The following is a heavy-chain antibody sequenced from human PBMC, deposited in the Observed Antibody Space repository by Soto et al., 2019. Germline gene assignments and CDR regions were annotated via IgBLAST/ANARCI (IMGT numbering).Heavy chain of an antibody. CDR2: IIPIFGTA. D-gene: IGHD6-19*01. CDR3: ALGGLSSGWIPDYYYYRMDV. J-gene: IGHJ6*02. V-gene: IGHV1-69*06. Sequence: SVKVSCKASGGTFSSYAISWVRQAPGQGLEWMGGIIPIFGTANYAQKFQGRVTITADKSTSTAYMELSSLRSEDTAVYYCALGGLSSGWIPDYYYYRMDVWGQGTTVTVSS. CDR1: GGTFSSYA.